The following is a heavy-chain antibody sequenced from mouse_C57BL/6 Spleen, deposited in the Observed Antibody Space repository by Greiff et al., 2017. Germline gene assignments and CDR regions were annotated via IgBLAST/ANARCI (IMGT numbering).Heavy chain of an antibody. Sequence: DVQLVESGGGLVKPGGSLKLSCAASGFTFSSYAMSWVRQTPEERLEWVATISDGGSYTYYPDNVKGRFTISRDNAKNNLYLQMSHLKSEDTAMYYCARATRTLYFDYWGQGTTLTVSS. CDR3: ARATRTLYFDY. V-gene: IGHV5-4*01. D-gene: IGHD2-1*01. CDR2: ISDGGSYT. CDR1: GFTFSSYA. J-gene: IGHJ2*01.